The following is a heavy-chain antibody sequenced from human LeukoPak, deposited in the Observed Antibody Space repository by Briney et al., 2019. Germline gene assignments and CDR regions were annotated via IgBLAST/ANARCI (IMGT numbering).Heavy chain of an antibody. CDR2: INPNSGGT. CDR1: GYTFTGYY. Sequence: ASVKVSCKASGYTFTGYYMHWVRQAPGQGLEWMGWINPNSGGTNYAQKFQGRVTMTRDTSISTAYMELSRLRSDDTAVYYCARDSDAAYNWNYSPGGYWGQGTLVTVSS. J-gene: IGHJ4*02. D-gene: IGHD1-7*01. V-gene: IGHV1-2*02. CDR3: ARDSDAAYNWNYSPGGY.